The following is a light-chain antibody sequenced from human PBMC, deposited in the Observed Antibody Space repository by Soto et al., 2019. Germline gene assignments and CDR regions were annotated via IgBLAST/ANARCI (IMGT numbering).Light chain of an antibody. V-gene: IGKV1-39*01. CDR3: QQSYSAWYT. J-gene: IGKJ2*01. CDR1: QSISSY. Sequence: DIQMTQSPSSLSASVGDRVTITCRASQSISSYLNWYQQKRGKAPKLLIYAASNLQSGVPSRFSDSGSGTGFTLRSRTLQPEECVTYLCQQSYSAWYTFGRRPRLEVK. CDR2: AAS.